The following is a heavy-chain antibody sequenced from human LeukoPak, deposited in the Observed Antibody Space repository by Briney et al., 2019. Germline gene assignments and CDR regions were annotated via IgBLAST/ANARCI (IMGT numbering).Heavy chain of an antibody. V-gene: IGHV4-59*01. Sequence: SETLSLTCTVSGGSISSYYWSWIRQPPGKGLEWIGYIYYSGSTNYNPSLTSRVTISVDTSKNQFSLKLSSVTAADTAVYYCARATHSPMTTVTIGGVWYFDLWGRGTLVTVSS. CDR1: GGSISSYY. D-gene: IGHD4-17*01. CDR3: ARATHSPMTTVTIGGVWYFDL. J-gene: IGHJ2*01. CDR2: IYYSGST.